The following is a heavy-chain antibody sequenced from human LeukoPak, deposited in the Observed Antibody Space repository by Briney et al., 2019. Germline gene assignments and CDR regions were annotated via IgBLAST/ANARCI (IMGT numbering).Heavy chain of an antibody. V-gene: IGHV3-30*02. Sequence: GGSLRLSCAASGFTFSSYGMHWVRQAPGKGLEWVAFIRFEGTEKFYADSVKGRFTISRDNSKNTLYLQMNSLRAEDTAVYYCARELRSEAFDIWGQGTMVTVSS. CDR1: GFTFSSYG. J-gene: IGHJ3*02. D-gene: IGHD2-15*01. CDR2: IRFEGTEK. CDR3: ARELRSEAFDI.